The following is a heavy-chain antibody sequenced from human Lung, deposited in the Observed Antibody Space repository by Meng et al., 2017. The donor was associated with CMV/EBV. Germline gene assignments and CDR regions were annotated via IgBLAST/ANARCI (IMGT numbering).Heavy chain of an antibody. CDR3: AKIWYDIVVVPAAPVY. Sequence: GGSLRLSCAASGFIFSSYAMSWVRQAPGKGLEWVSAISGSGGSTYYADSVKGRFTISRDNSKNTLYLQMNSLRAEDTAVYYCAKIWYDIVVVPAAPVYWGQGTLVTVSS. D-gene: IGHD2-2*01. CDR2: ISGSGGST. J-gene: IGHJ4*03. V-gene: IGHV3-23*01. CDR1: GFIFSSYA.